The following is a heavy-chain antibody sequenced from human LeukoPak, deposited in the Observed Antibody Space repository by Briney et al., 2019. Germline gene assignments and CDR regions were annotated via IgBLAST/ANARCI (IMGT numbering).Heavy chain of an antibody. CDR3: ARDGLLWFGELLWVYYYYGMDV. V-gene: IGHV1-69*04. J-gene: IGHJ6*02. CDR1: GGTFSSYA. Sequence: SVKVSCKASGGTFSSYAISWVRQAPGQGLEWMGRIIPILGIANYAQKFQGRVTITADKSTSTAYMELSSLRSEDTAVYYCARDGLLWFGELLWVYYYYGMDVWGQGTTVTVSS. D-gene: IGHD3-10*01. CDR2: IIPILGIA.